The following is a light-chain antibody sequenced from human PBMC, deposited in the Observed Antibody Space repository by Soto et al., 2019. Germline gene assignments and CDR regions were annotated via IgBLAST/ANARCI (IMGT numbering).Light chain of an antibody. CDR3: QQFSSYTLT. Sequence: VFTQSPCTLSFSQGERATLSCRASHTVRNNYLAWYQQKPGQAPRLLIYDASSRATGIPDRFSGGGSGTDFTLTISRLEPEDFAVYYCQQFSSYTLTFGGGTKVDIK. J-gene: IGKJ4*01. CDR2: DAS. CDR1: HTVRNNY. V-gene: IGKV3-20*01.